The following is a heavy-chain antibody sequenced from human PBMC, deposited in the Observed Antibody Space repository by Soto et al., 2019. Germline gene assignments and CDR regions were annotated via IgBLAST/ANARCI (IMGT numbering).Heavy chain of an antibody. D-gene: IGHD3-10*01. CDR3: AGLITMVRGVIKPYYYYGMDV. J-gene: IGHJ6*02. V-gene: IGHV1-69*13. CDR2: IIPIFGTA. Sequence: SVKVSCKASGGTFSSYAISWVRQAPGQGLEWMGGIIPIFGTANYAQKFQGRVTITADESTSTAYMELSSLRSEDTAVYYCAGLITMVRGVIKPYYYYGMDVWGQGTPVTVYS. CDR1: GGTFSSYA.